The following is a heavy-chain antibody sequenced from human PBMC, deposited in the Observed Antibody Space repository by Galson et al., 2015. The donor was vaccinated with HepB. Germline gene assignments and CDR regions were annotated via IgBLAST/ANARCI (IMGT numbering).Heavy chain of an antibody. CDR1: GYTFTSYG. J-gene: IGHJ6*02. CDR3: ARDGGVTYGSGSYMYYYYGMDV. V-gene: IGHV1-18*01. D-gene: IGHD3-10*01. Sequence: SVKVSCKASGYTFTSYGISWVRQAPGQGLEWMGWISAYNGNTNYAQKLQGRVTMTTDTSTSTAYMELRSLRSDDTAVYYCARDGGVTYGSGSYMYYYYGMDVWGQGTTVTVSS. CDR2: ISAYNGNT.